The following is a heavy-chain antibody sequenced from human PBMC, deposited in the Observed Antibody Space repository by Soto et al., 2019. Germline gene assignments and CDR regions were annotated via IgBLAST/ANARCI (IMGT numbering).Heavy chain of an antibody. V-gene: IGHV3-15*01. J-gene: IGHJ6*02. CDR1: GFTFSNAW. D-gene: IGHD3-10*01. Sequence: EVQLVESGGGLVKPGGSLRLSCAASGFTFSNAWMSWVREAPGKGLEWVGRIKRKTDGGTTDYAAPVKGRFTISRDDSKNTLYLQMNSLKTEDTAVYYCTTGLYGSGSSSGMDVWGQGTTVTVSS. CDR2: IKRKTDGGTT. CDR3: TTGLYGSGSSSGMDV.